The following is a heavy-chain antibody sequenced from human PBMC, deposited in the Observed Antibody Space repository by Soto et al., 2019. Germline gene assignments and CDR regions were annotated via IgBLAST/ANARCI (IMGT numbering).Heavy chain of an antibody. J-gene: IGHJ6*02. CDR2: FYYTGSI. CDR1: GGSISSSSYY. D-gene: IGHD3-10*01. Sequence: PSETLSLTCTVSGGSISSSSYYWSWIRQPPGKGLEWIGYFYYTGSINYNPSLKSRVTIFIDASKNQFSLRLSSVTAADTAVYYCARVGMVRGVTPYYYYGMDVWGQGTTVTVSS. V-gene: IGHV4-61*01. CDR3: ARVGMVRGVTPYYYYGMDV.